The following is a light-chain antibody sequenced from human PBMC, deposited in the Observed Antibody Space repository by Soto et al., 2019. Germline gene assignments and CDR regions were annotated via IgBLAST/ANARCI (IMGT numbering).Light chain of an antibody. Sequence: QYALTQPRSVSGSPGQSVTISCTGSSRDIGSYNFVSWFQQDPGKAPKLIIYDVTKRPSGVPDRFSASKSGNTASLTISGLQAEDEADYYCCSYAGASSSLLFGGGTKVTVL. J-gene: IGLJ3*02. CDR2: DVT. CDR1: SRDIGSYNF. V-gene: IGLV2-11*01. CDR3: CSYAGASSSLL.